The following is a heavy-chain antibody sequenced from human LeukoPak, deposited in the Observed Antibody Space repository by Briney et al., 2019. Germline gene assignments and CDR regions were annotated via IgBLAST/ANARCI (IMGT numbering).Heavy chain of an antibody. V-gene: IGHV5-51*01. J-gene: IGHJ3*02. D-gene: IGHD2-15*01. CDR1: GYSFPNYW. CDR2: IYPDDSNT. CDR3: ALGYCGGGSCYDAFDI. Sequence: GESLKISCKGSGYSFPNYWIGWVRQMPGEGLEWMGIIYPDDSNTIYGPSFQGQVTISADKSINTAYLEWSSLKASDTAMYYCALGYCGGGSCYDAFDIWGQGTMVTVSS.